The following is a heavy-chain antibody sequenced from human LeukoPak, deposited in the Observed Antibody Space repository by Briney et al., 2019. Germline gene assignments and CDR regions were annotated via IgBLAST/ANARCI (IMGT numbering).Heavy chain of an antibody. D-gene: IGHD4-11*01. CDR2: ISSSGDYI. CDR3: ARGTMVTVNFDY. CDR1: GFTFSSYA. V-gene: IGHV3-21*01. Sequence: GGSLRLSCAASGFTFSSYAMTWVRQAPGKGLEWVSSISSSGDYIYYADSMKGRFTISRDNAKNSLYLQMNSLRAEDTAVYYCARGTMVTVNFDYWGQGTLVTVSS. J-gene: IGHJ4*02.